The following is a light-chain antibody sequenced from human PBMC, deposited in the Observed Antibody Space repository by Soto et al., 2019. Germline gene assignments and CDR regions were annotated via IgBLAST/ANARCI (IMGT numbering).Light chain of an antibody. Sequence: QSVLTQPASVSGSPGQSITISCTGTSSDVGGYNYVSWYQQHPGKAPKLMIYDVSNRPSGVPDRFSGSKSGNTASLTVSGLQAEDEADYYCSSYAGTNTPYVFGTGTKLTVL. V-gene: IGLV2-8*01. CDR2: DVS. CDR3: SSYAGTNTPYV. CDR1: SSDVGGYNY. J-gene: IGLJ1*01.